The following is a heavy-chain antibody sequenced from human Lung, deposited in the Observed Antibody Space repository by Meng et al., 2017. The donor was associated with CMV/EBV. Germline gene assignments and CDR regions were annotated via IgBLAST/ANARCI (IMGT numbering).Heavy chain of an antibody. Sequence: GESLKISCAPSGFSFSSYTLHWVRQAPGKGLEWVASISSSRSYINYADSVKGRFTISRDNAKNSLYLQMSSLRAEDTAVYYCARERLYQPLWGDALDILGQGTIVTVSS. J-gene: IGHJ3*02. CDR2: ISSSRSYI. V-gene: IGHV3-21*01. CDR3: ARERLYQPLWGDALDI. CDR1: GFSFSSYT. D-gene: IGHD2-2*01.